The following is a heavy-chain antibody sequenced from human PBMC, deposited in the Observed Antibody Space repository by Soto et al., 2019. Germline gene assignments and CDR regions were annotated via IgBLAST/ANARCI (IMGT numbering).Heavy chain of an antibody. CDR3: ERIKTGEIVVNWPADDFDI. Sequence: VSSVKVSCKASGGTFSSYAISWVRQAPGQGLEWMGGIIPIFGTANYAQKFQGRVTITADKSTSTAYMELSSLRSEDTAVYYCERIKTGEIVVNWPADDFDIWGQGTMVTVSS. V-gene: IGHV1-69*06. D-gene: IGHD2-15*01. J-gene: IGHJ3*02. CDR1: GGTFSSYA. CDR2: IIPIFGTA.